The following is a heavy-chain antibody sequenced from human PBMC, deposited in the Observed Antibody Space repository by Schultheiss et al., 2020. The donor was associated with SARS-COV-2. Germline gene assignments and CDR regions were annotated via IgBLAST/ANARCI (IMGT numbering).Heavy chain of an antibody. Sequence: ASVKVSCKASGYTFTSYYMHWVRQAPGQGLEWMGIINPSGGSTSYAQKFQGRVTITADESTSTAYMELSSLRSEDTAVYYCARGSHDQGVVGWFDPWGQGTLVTVSS. CDR3: ARGSHDQGVVGWFDP. CDR1: GYTFTSYY. V-gene: IGHV1-46*01. J-gene: IGHJ5*02. CDR2: INPSGGST. D-gene: IGHD1-26*01.